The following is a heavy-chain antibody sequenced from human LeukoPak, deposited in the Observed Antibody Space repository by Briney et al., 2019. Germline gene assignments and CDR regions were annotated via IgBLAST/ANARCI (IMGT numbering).Heavy chain of an antibody. J-gene: IGHJ4*02. Sequence: LSGRSLGLSCAASGFTFSNYGIHWVRQAPGKGLEWVAVISYDGNNKYYADSVKGRFTISRDNSKNTLFLQMNSLRAEDTAVYYCAKGVDYCSGGSCPADYWGPGTLVTVSS. CDR1: GFTFSNYG. CDR3: AKGVDYCSGGSCPADY. V-gene: IGHV3-30*18. CDR2: ISYDGNNK. D-gene: IGHD2-15*01.